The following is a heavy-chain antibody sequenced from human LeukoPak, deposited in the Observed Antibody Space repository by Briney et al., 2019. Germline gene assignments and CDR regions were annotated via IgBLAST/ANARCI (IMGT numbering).Heavy chain of an antibody. Sequence: SETLSLTCTVSGGSITSSNYHWGWIRQPPGKGLEWIGYIYYSGSTNYNPSLKSRVTISVDTSKNQFSLKLSSVTAADTAVYYCASQGFWSGYFDYWGQGTLVTVSS. CDR2: IYYSGST. D-gene: IGHD3-3*01. CDR3: ASQGFWSGYFDY. CDR1: GGSITSSNYH. V-gene: IGHV4-61*05. J-gene: IGHJ4*02.